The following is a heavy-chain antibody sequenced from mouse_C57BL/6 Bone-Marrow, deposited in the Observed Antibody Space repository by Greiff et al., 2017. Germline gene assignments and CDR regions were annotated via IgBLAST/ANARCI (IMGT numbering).Heavy chain of an antibody. CDR2: INPSSGYT. CDR1: GYTFTSYW. V-gene: IGHV1-7*01. D-gene: IGHD2-4*01. J-gene: IGHJ2*01. CDR3: ARSYYDYDGKGF. Sequence: QVQLQQSGAELAKPGASVKLSCKASGYTFTSYWMHWVKQRPGQGLEWIGYINPSSGYTKYNQKFKDKATLTADKSSSTASMQLSSLTYDDSAVYYCARSYYDYDGKGFWGQGTTLTVSS.